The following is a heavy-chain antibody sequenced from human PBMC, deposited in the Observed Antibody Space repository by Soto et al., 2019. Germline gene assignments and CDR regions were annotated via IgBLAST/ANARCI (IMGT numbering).Heavy chain of an antibody. D-gene: IGHD6-13*01. V-gene: IGHV1-69*13. CDR1: GGTFSSYA. Sequence: SVKVSCKASGGTFSSYAISWVRQAPGQGLEWMGGIIPIFGTANYAQKFQGRVTITADESTSTAYMELSSLRSEDTAVYYCASRRIAAAGNYYYYGMDVWGQGTTVTVSS. CDR3: ASRRIAAAGNYYYYGMDV. CDR2: IIPIFGTA. J-gene: IGHJ6*02.